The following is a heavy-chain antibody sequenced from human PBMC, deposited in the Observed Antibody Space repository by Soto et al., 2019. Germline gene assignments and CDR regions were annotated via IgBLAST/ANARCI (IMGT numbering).Heavy chain of an antibody. Sequence: QVQLVQSGAEVKKPGASVKVSCKASGYTFTSYGIIWVRQAPGQGLEWMGWISAYNGNTNYAQKLQGRVTMTTDTSTRTAYLALRSLSSGDTVVYYCASVYCSGGSCSLSDYWGQGTLVTVSS. CDR3: ASVYCSGGSCSLSDY. J-gene: IGHJ4*02. D-gene: IGHD2-15*01. CDR1: GYTFTSYG. V-gene: IGHV1-18*01. CDR2: ISAYNGNT.